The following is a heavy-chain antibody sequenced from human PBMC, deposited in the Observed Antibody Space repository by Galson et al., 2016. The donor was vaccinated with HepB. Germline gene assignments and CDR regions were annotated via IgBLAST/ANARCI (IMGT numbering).Heavy chain of an antibody. CDR1: GFRLSNYG. D-gene: IGHD5-18*01. CDR3: TRHISRTDTAMVYGFDP. CDR2: MSYDGINK. V-gene: IGHV3-30*03. J-gene: IGHJ5*02. Sequence: SLRLSCAASGFRLSNYGMHWVRQAPGKGLEWVAAMSYDGINKYYADSVKGRFTISRDNSKNTLDLEMNSLKTEDTAVYYCTRHISRTDTAMVYGFDPWGQGTLVTVSS.